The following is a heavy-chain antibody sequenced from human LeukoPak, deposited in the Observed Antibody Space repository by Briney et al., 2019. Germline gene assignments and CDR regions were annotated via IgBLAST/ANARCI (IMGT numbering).Heavy chain of an antibody. Sequence: GESLKISCKGSGYPFTTYWIGWVRQMPGKGLEWMGIIYPGDSDTRYRPSFQGQVTISADKSIGTAYLQWNSLKASDTAVYYCARLAVAGLDYWGQGTLVTVSS. CDR2: IYPGDSDT. D-gene: IGHD6-19*01. CDR1: GYPFTTYW. J-gene: IGHJ4*02. CDR3: ARLAVAGLDY. V-gene: IGHV5-51*01.